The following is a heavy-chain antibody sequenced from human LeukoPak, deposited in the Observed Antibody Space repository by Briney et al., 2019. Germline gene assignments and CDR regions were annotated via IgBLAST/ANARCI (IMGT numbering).Heavy chain of an antibody. CDR2: ISWNSGTI. CDR1: GFTFDDYA. V-gene: IGHV3-9*03. Sequence: GGSLRLSCAASGFTFDDYAMHWVRQVPGKGLEWVSGISWNSGTIGYADSVKGRFTISRDNAKNSLYLQMNSLRAEDMALYYCAKGPARIIGSSWYYFDYWGQGTLVTVSS. J-gene: IGHJ4*02. CDR3: AKGPARIIGSSWYYFDY. D-gene: IGHD6-13*01.